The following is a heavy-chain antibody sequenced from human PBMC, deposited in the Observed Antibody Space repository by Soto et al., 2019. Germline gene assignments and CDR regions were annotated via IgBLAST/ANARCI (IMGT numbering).Heavy chain of an antibody. J-gene: IGHJ5*02. CDR2: MNPNSGNT. V-gene: IGHV1-8*01. Sequence: ASVKVSCKASGYTFTSYDINWVRQATGQGLEWMGWMNPNSGNTGYAQKFQGRVTMTRNTSISTAYMELSSLRSEDTAVYYCARVRPGITIFGVVIPGYNWFDPWGQGTLVTVSS. CDR1: GYTFTSYD. CDR3: ARVRPGITIFGVVIPGYNWFDP. D-gene: IGHD3-3*01.